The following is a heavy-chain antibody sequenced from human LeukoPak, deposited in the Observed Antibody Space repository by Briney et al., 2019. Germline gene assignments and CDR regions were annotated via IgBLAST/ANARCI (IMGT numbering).Heavy chain of an antibody. D-gene: IGHD5-18*01. CDR3: AKEHSWIQLWLQSAFDI. J-gene: IGHJ3*02. CDR1: GFTFSSYA. CDR2: ISGSGGST. V-gene: IGHV3-23*01. Sequence: GGSLRLSCAASGFTFSSYAMSWVRQAPGKGLEWVSAISGSGGSTYYADSVKDRFTISRDNSKNTLYLQMNSLRAEDTAVYYCAKEHSWIQLWLQSAFDIWGQGTMVTVSS.